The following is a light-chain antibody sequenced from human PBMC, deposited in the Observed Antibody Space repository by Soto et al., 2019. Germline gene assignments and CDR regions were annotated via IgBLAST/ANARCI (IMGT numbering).Light chain of an antibody. CDR2: AAS. Sequence: DIQMTQSPSSLSASVGDRVTITCRASQSISSYLNWYQQKPGKAPKLLIYAASSLQSGVPSRFSGGVSGTDFTLTISSLQPEDFATYYCQQSYSTPRTFGQGTKV. CDR3: QQSYSTPRT. CDR1: QSISSY. J-gene: IGKJ1*01. V-gene: IGKV1-39*01.